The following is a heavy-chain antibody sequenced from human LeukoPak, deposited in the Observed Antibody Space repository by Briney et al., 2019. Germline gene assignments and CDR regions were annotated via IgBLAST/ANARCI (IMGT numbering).Heavy chain of an antibody. CDR3: ARGHPYYSGSYNYFDF. CDR1: GFTFSSYA. V-gene: IGHV3-30-3*01. Sequence: PGGSLRLSCAASGFTFSSYALHWVRQAPGKGLEWVALISYDESNKYYADFVKGRFTISRDNSNSALHLQMNSLKPADTAVYYCARGHPYYSGSYNYFDFWGQGTLVTVYS. J-gene: IGHJ4*02. CDR2: ISYDESNK. D-gene: IGHD3-10*01.